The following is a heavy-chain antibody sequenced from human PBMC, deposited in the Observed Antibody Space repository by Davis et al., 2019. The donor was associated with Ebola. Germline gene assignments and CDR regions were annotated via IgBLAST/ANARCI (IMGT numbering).Heavy chain of an antibody. CDR1: GFTSSGFTFSDYD. J-gene: IGHJ5*02. CDR3: ARVGKIIAVRREFDH. CDR2: ISKTSVYT. Sequence: GESLKISCAASGFTSSGFTFSDYDMNWVRQAPGKGLEWVSTISKTSVYTYYAESVKGRFTISRDNVKNSLYLQMNSLRAEDTGVYYCARVGKIIAVRREFDHWGQGTLVSVSS. D-gene: IGHD6-6*01. V-gene: IGHV3-21*06.